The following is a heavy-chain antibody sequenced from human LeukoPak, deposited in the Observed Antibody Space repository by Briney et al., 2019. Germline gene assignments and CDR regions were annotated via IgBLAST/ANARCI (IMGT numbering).Heavy chain of an antibody. CDR3: ARVDSPDWFHTLTYYYGMDV. D-gene: IGHD3-9*01. CDR2: MNPNSGNT. CDR1: GYTFTSYD. Sequence: ASVKVSCKASGYTFTSYDINWARQATGQGLEWMGWMNPNSGNTGYAQKFQGRVTMTRNTSISTAYMELSSLRSEDTAVYYCARVDSPDWFHTLTYYYGMDVWGQGTTVTVSS. V-gene: IGHV1-8*01. J-gene: IGHJ6*02.